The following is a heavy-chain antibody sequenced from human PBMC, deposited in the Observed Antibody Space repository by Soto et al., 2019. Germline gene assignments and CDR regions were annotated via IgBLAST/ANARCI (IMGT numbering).Heavy chain of an antibody. Sequence: ASVKVSCKASGYTFTSYYMHLVRQAPGQGLEWMGIINPSGGSTSYAQKFQGRVTMTRDTSTSTVYMELSSLRSEDTAVYYCAREYAIFGPTDYYYYYMDVWGKGTTVTVS. CDR1: GYTFTSYY. V-gene: IGHV1-46*03. CDR2: INPSGGST. CDR3: AREYAIFGPTDYYYYYMDV. D-gene: IGHD3-3*01. J-gene: IGHJ6*03.